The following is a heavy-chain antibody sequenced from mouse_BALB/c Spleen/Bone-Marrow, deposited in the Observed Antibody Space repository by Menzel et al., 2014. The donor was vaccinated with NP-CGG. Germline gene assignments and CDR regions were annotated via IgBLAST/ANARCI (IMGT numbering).Heavy chain of an antibody. V-gene: IGHV14-3*02. Sequence: EVKLQESGAELVKPGASVKLSCTASGFNIKDTYLHWVKQRPEQGLDWIGRIDPAIFTKYDPKFQGKATITADTSSNTACLQLSSLTSEDTAVYYCASYDYGYYFDYWGQGTTLTVSS. CDR2: IDPAIFT. J-gene: IGHJ2*01. CDR1: GFNIKDTY. D-gene: IGHD2-4*01. CDR3: ASYDYGYYFDY.